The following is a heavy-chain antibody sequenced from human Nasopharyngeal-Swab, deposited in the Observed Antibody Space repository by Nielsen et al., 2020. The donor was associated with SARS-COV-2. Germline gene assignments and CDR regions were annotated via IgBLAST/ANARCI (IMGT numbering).Heavy chain of an antibody. CDR1: GYSISSGYY. CDR3: AKERSVFFDY. V-gene: IGHV4-38-2*02. CDR2: IYHSGST. Sequence: SETLSLTCTVSGYSISSGYYWGWIRQPPGKGLEWIGSIYHSGSTYYNPSLKSRVTISVDTSKNQFSLKLSSVTAADTAVYYCAKERSVFFDYWGQGTLVTVSS. J-gene: IGHJ4*02. D-gene: IGHD2-15*01.